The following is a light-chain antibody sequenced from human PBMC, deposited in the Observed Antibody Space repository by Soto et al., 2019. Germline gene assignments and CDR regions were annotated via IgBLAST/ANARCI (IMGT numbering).Light chain of an antibody. V-gene: IGKV1-5*03. CDR2: KAS. J-gene: IGKJ2*03. Sequence: DIQMTQSPSTLSASVGDRVTITCRASQSSSRWLAWYQQKPGNAPKVLIYKASNLETGVPSRFSGSGSETEFTLTISSLQTDDFATYYCQQYNGYPYSFGQGTKLEIK. CDR1: QSSSRW. CDR3: QQYNGYPYS.